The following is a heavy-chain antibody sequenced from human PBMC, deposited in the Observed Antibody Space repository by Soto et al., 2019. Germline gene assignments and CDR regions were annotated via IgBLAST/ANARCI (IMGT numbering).Heavy chain of an antibody. CDR3: ARVGPGDFWSGYPYYYYGMDV. D-gene: IGHD3-3*01. J-gene: IGHJ6*02. CDR2: ISYDGSNK. V-gene: IGHV3-30-3*01. CDR1: GFTFSSYA. Sequence: GGSLRLSCAASGFTFSSYAMHSVRQAPGKGLEWVAVISYDGSNKYYADSVKGRFTISRDNSKNTLYLQMNSLRAEDTAVYYCARVGPGDFWSGYPYYYYGMDVWGQGTTVTVSS.